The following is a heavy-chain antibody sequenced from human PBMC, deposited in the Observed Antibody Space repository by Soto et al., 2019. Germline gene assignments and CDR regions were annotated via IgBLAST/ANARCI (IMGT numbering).Heavy chain of an antibody. CDR2: IYSGGST. D-gene: IGHD6-13*01. J-gene: IGHJ4*02. CDR3: ARVDGGSSSWLLDY. CDR1: VFTFSSNY. Sequence: GSLRLSCAASVFTFSSNYMSWVRQAPGKGLEWVSVIYSGGSTYYADSVKGRFTISRDNSKNTLYLQMNSLRAEDTAVYYCARVDGGSSSWLLDYWGQGTLVTVSS. V-gene: IGHV3-53*01.